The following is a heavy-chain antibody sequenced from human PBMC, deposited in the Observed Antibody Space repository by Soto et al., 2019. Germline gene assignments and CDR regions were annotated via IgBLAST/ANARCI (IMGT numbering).Heavy chain of an antibody. D-gene: IGHD1-1*01. J-gene: IGHJ4*02. Sequence: PSETLSLTCAVSGGSISSYYWGWIRRPPGKGLEWMGYISYSGSTNYNPSLKSRVTISTDTTKNQLSLKLTSVTAADTAVYHCARGYATTWYTYYFDYWGQGTLVTVSS. CDR3: ARGYATTWYTYYFDY. CDR2: ISYSGST. V-gene: IGHV4-59*08. CDR1: GGSISSYY.